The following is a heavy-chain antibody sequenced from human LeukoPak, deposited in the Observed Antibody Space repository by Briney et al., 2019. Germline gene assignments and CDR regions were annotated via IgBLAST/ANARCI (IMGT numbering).Heavy chain of an antibody. J-gene: IGHJ5*02. CDR2: IIPIFGTA. CDR1: GGTFSSYA. CDR3: ARSDSSSWYWRYNWFDP. V-gene: IGHV1-69*05. D-gene: IGHD6-13*01. Sequence: SVKVSCKASGGTFSSYAISWVRQAPGQGLEWMGGIIPIFGTANYAQKFQGRVTITTDESTSTAYMELSSLRSEDTAVYYCARSDSSSWYWRYNWFDPWGQGTLVAVSS.